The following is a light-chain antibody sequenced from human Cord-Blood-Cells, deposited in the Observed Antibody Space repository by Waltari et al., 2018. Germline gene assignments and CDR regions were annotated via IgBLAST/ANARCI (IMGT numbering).Light chain of an antibody. CDR3: CSYAGSSTVV. V-gene: IGLV2-23*02. CDR2: EVS. Sequence: QSALTQPASVSGSPGQSITIPCTGTSSDVGSYNLVSWDQQHPGKAPKLIIYEVSKRPSGVSNRFSGSKSGNTASLTISGLQAEDEADYYCCSYAGSSTVVFGGGTKLTVL. CDR1: SSDVGSYNL. J-gene: IGLJ2*01.